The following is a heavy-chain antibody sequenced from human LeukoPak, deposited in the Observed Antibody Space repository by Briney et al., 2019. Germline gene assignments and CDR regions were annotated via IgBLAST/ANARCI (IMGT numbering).Heavy chain of an antibody. CDR2: ISGSGGST. V-gene: IGHV3-23*01. D-gene: IGHD2-2*01. CDR1: GFTFSSYA. Sequence: PGGSLRLSCAASGFTFSSYAMSWVRQAPGKGLEWVSAISGSGGSTYYADSVKGRFTISRDNSKNTLYLQMNSLRAEDTAVYYCAKGAVVRDWNYYYYMDVWGKGTTVTVSS. J-gene: IGHJ6*03. CDR3: AKGAVVRDWNYYYYMDV.